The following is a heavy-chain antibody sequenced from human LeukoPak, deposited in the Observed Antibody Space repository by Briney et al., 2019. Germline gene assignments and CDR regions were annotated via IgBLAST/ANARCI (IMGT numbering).Heavy chain of an antibody. D-gene: IGHD6-13*01. V-gene: IGHV1-46*01. CDR3: ARPYSLGAFDI. Sequence: ASVKVSCKASGYTFIGYYMHWVRQAPGQGLEWMGIINPSGGSTTYAQKFQGRVTMTRDTSTSTVYMELSSLRSEDTAVYYCARPYSLGAFDIWGQGTMVTVSS. CDR1: GYTFIGYY. J-gene: IGHJ3*02. CDR2: INPSGGST.